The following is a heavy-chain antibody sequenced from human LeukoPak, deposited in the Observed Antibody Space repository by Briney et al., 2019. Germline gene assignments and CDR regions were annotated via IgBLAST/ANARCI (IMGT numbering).Heavy chain of an antibody. J-gene: IGHJ4*02. V-gene: IGHV1-18*01. CDR1: GYTLTELS. Sequence: GASVKVSCKVSGYTLTELSMHWVRQAPGKGLEWMGWISAYNGNTNYAQKLQGRVTMTTDTSTSTAYMELRSLRSDDTAVYYCARHSIAALYYFDYWGQGTLVTVSS. CDR3: ARHSIAALYYFDY. D-gene: IGHD6-6*01. CDR2: ISAYNGNT.